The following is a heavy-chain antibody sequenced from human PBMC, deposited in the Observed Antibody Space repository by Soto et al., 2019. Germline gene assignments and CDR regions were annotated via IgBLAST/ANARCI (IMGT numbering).Heavy chain of an antibody. V-gene: IGHV4-59*01. J-gene: IGHJ4*02. CDR2: IYYSGST. D-gene: IGHD2-21*01. CDR1: GGSISSYY. CDR3: TRGGDAYKNGH. Sequence: SETLSLTCTVSGGSISSYYWSWIRQPPGKGLEWIGYIYYSGSTNYNPSLKSRVTISVDTSKNQFSLKLNSVTAAATAVYYCTRGGDAYKNGHWGQGTLVTAPQ.